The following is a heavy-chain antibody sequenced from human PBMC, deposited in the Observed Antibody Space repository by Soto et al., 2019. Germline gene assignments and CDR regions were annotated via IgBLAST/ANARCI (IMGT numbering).Heavy chain of an antibody. CDR3: ARQGEHSSSYFFDS. J-gene: IGHJ4*02. Sequence: SETLSLTCTVSGDSIDTSSYCWGWIRQPPGKGLEWIGSVCYRGTTYYNPSLKSRLTISVDTSKRQFSLKLSSVTAADTAVFYCARQGEHSSSYFFDSWGQGTLVTISS. CDR2: VCYRGTT. D-gene: IGHD6-6*01. V-gene: IGHV4-39*01. CDR1: GDSIDTSSYC.